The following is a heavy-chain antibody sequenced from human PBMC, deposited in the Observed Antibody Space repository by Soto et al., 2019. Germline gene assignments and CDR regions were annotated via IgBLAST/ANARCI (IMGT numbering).Heavy chain of an antibody. CDR2: VKSKTDGGTI. D-gene: IGHD5-12*01. CDR3: IGTYSGSSTRFDY. J-gene: IGHJ4*02. V-gene: IGHV3-15*01. Sequence: EVQLVESGGGLVKPGGSLRLSCAASGFTFSNAWMTWVRQAPGKGLEWVGRVKSKTDGGTIDYAAPVKDRFTISRDDSKNTLYLQMNRLKTADTAVYYCIGTYSGSSTRFDYWGQGTLVTASS. CDR1: GFTFSNAW.